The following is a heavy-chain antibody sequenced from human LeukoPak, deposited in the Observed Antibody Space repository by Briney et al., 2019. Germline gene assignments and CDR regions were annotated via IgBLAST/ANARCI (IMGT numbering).Heavy chain of an antibody. CDR1: GGSFSGYY. V-gene: IGHV4-34*01. J-gene: IGHJ4*02. CDR2: INHSGST. CDR3: ARDSNWNYDY. Sequence: SETLSLTCAVYGGSFSGYYWSWIRQPPGKGLEWIGEINHSGSTNYNPSLKSRVTISVDTSKNQFSLKLTSVTPADTAVYYCARDSNWNYDYWGQGTLVTVSS. D-gene: IGHD1-7*01.